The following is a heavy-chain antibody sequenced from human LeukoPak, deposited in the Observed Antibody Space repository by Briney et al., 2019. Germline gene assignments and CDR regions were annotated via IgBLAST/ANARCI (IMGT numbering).Heavy chain of an antibody. CDR1: RFTFSYFA. V-gene: IGHV3-30*18. CDR2: LPDDGSNK. CDR3: AKDPHSSSWYYFDS. Sequence: GGSLRLSCAASRFTFSYFAMHWVRQAPGKGLEWVAVLPDDGSNKFYADSVKGRFTISRDNSKNTLYLQMNSLRAEDTAFYYCAKDPHSSSWYYFDSWGQGTLVTVSS. J-gene: IGHJ4*02. D-gene: IGHD6-13*01.